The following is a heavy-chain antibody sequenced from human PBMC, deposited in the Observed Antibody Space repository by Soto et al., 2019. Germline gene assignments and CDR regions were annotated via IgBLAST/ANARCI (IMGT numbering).Heavy chain of an antibody. D-gene: IGHD1-20*01. CDR1: GFSLSTSGAA. CDR3: AHRATRTISGLIIDNGIWFDP. CDR2: IYWDGDK. V-gene: IGHV2-5*02. Sequence: QINLIESGPTLVKPTQTLTLTCTFSGFSLSTSGAAVGWVRQPPGRALEWLALIYWDGDKRYNASLGNRLTITKDTSMNQVVLTLTNVDPADTATYYCAHRATRTISGLIIDNGIWFDPWGQGTRVIVSS. J-gene: IGHJ5*02.